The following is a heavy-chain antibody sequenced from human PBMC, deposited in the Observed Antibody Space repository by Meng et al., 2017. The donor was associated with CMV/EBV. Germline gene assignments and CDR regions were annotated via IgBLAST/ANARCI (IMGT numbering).Heavy chain of an antibody. J-gene: IGHJ6*02. D-gene: IGHD2-2*01. V-gene: IGHV3-53*01. CDR2: IYSGGST. CDR1: GFTVSSNY. Sequence: GGSLRLSCAASGFTVSSNYMSWVRQAPGKGLEWVSVIYSGGSTYYADSVKGRFTISRDNSKNTLYLQMNSPRAEDTAVYYCARDSVVVPAAPDYYGMDVWGQGTTVTVSS. CDR3: ARDSVVVPAAPDYYGMDV.